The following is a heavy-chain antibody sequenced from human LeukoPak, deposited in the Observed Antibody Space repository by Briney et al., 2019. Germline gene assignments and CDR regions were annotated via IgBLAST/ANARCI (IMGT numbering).Heavy chain of an antibody. J-gene: IGHJ5*02. V-gene: IGHV1-18*01. D-gene: IGHD3-10*01. CDR3: ARGTYYYGSGSYYNRFDP. CDR1: GYTFTSYG. Sequence: ASVKVSCKASGYTFTSYGISWVRQAPGQGLEWMGWISAYNGNTNYAQKLQGRVTMTTDTSTSTAYMELRSLRSDDTAVYYCARGTYYYGSGSYYNRFDPWGQGTLVTVSS. CDR2: ISAYNGNT.